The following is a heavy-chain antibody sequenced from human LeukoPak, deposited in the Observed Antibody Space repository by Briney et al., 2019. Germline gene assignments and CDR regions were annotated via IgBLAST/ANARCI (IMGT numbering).Heavy chain of an antibody. V-gene: IGHV3-48*03. Sequence: GGSLRLSCAASGFTFSSYEMNWVRQAPGKGLEWVSYIGSSGSTIYYADSVKGRFTISRDNSKNTLYLQMNSLRAEDTAVYYCAKDGRIAVAGTLPDYWGQGTLVTVSS. CDR3: AKDGRIAVAGTLPDY. D-gene: IGHD6-19*01. CDR1: GFTFSSYE. J-gene: IGHJ4*02. CDR2: IGSSGSTI.